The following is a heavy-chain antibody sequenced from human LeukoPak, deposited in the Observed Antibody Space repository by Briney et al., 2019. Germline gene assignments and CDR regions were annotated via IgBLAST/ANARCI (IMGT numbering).Heavy chain of an antibody. CDR2: INSYNGNT. V-gene: IGHV1-18*01. Sequence: ASVKVSCKASGYTFTNYGISWVRQAPGQGLEWMGWINSYNGNTKYAQKLQDRVTMTIDASTSTVYMDLRSLTSDDTAVYYCAREVYGRFDYWGRGTLVTVSS. J-gene: IGHJ4*02. CDR1: GYTFTNYG. D-gene: IGHD4-17*01. CDR3: AREVYGRFDY.